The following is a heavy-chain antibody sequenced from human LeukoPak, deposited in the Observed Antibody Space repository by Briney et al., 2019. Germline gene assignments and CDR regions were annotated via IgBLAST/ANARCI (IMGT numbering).Heavy chain of an antibody. D-gene: IGHD3-22*01. CDR2: IIPIFGTA. CDR1: GGTFSSCA. V-gene: IGHV1-69*13. Sequence: ASVKVSCKASGGTFSSCAISWVRQAPGQGLEWMGGIIPIFGTANYAQKFQGRVTITADESTSTAYMELSSLRSEDTAVYYCARDRRHYYDSSGYLPQDWYFDLWGRGTLVTVSS. CDR3: ARDRRHYYDSSGYLPQDWYFDL. J-gene: IGHJ2*01.